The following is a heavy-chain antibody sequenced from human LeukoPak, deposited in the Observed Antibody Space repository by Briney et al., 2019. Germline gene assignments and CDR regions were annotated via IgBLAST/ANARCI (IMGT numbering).Heavy chain of an antibody. Sequence: SETLSLTCTVSGGSISSYYWSWIRQPPGEGLEWIGYIYYSGSTNYNPSLKSRVTISVDTSKNQFSLKLSSVTAADTAVYYCARSPITMISQSGLPRGIDAFDIWGQGTMVTVSS. CDR3: ARSPITMISQSGLPRGIDAFDI. J-gene: IGHJ3*02. V-gene: IGHV4-59*08. D-gene: IGHD3-22*01. CDR2: IYYSGST. CDR1: GGSISSYY.